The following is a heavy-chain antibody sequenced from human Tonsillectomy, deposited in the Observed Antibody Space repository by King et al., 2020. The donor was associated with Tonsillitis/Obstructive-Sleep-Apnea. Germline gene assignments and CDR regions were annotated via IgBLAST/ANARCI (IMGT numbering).Heavy chain of an antibody. CDR2: IYHSGST. J-gene: IGHJ3*02. CDR1: GGSISSGGYY. V-gene: IGHV4-31*01. Sequence: QLQESGPGLVKPSQTLSLTCNVSGGSISSGGYYWSWIRQHPGKGLEWIGYIYHSGSTYNNPSLKSQVTISVDPSKNQLSLKLSSATAADTSVYYCARVSGYLKEAFDIWGQGTMVTVSS. D-gene: IGHD3-22*01. CDR3: ARVSGYLKEAFDI.